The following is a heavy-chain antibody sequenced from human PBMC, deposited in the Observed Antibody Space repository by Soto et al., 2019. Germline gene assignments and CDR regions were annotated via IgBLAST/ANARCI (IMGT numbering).Heavy chain of an antibody. D-gene: IGHD6-13*01. CDR3: ATPSIAAAGSWGY. V-gene: IGHV5-51*01. J-gene: IGHJ4*02. Sequence: GESLKISCKGSGYSFTSYWIGWVRQMPGKGLEWMGIIYPGDSDTRYSPSFKGQVTISADKSISTAYLQWSSLKASDTAMYYCATPSIAAAGSWGYWGQGTLVTVSS. CDR1: GYSFTSYW. CDR2: IYPGDSDT.